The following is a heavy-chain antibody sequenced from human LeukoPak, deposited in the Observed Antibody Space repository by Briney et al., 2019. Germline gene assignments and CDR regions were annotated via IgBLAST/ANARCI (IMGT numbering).Heavy chain of an antibody. D-gene: IGHD6-13*01. Sequence: SETLSLTCTVSGGSISSYYWSWIRQPPGKGLEWIGYIYYSGSTNYNPSLKSRVTISVDTSKNQFSLKLSSVTAADTAVYYCARERPSIAAARLSQGYFQHWGQGTLVTVSS. V-gene: IGHV4-59*12. CDR1: GGSISSYY. CDR3: ARERPSIAAARLSQGYFQH. CDR2: IYYSGST. J-gene: IGHJ1*01.